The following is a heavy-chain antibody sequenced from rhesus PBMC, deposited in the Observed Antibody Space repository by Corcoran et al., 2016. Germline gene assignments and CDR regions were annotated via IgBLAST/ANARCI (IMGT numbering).Heavy chain of an antibody. Sequence: QLQLQESGPGLVKPSETLSLTCAVSGGSISSSYWSWIRQDPGKGVEWSGYIGGSSGSTNDNPSLKSRGTLSVDTSKNQLSLKLSSVTAADTAVYYCARRGYYFDYWGQGVLVTVSS. J-gene: IGHJ4*01. CDR1: GGSISSSY. V-gene: IGHV4-169*01. CDR3: ARRGYYFDY. CDR2: IGGSSGST. D-gene: IGHD3-34*01.